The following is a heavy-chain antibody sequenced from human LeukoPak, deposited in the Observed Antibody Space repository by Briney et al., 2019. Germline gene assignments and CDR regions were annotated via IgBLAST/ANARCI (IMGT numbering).Heavy chain of an antibody. Sequence: PSQTLSLTCTVSGGSISRGGNYWTWIRQPPGKGLDGIGYIYYSGSTYYNPSLKSRLTISVDTSENQSSLRLTSVPAADTAVYFCPRSYSPSTYSPGIAYWGRPTPLTAPS. J-gene: IGHJ4*02. CDR2: IYYSGST. D-gene: IGHD2-15*01. CDR3: PRSYSPSTYSPGIAY. V-gene: IGHV4-30-4*01. CDR1: GGSISRGGNY.